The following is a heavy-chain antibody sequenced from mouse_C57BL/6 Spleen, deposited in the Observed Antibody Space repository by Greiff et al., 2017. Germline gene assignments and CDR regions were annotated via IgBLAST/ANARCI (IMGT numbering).Heavy chain of an antibody. V-gene: IGHV1-80*01. Sequence: QVHVKQSGAELVKPGASVKISCKASGYAFSSYWMNWVKQRPGQGLEWIGQIYPGDGDTNYNGKFKGKATLTADKSSSTAYMQLSSLTSEDSAVYFCARLLYFDVWGTGTTVTVSS. CDR2: IYPGDGDT. J-gene: IGHJ1*03. CDR3: ARLLYFDV. CDR1: GYAFSSYW.